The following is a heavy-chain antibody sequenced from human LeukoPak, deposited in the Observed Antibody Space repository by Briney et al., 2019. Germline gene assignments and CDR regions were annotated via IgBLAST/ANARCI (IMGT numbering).Heavy chain of an antibody. CDR2: IYYSGSS. V-gene: IGHV4-39*01. CDR3: ARHEYSGSYYGLSWFDP. CDR1: GGSISSSGYY. Sequence: PSETLSLTCTVSGGSISSSGYYWGWIRQPPGKGLEWIASIYYSGSSYYNPSLKSRVTISVDTSKNQLSLKLSSLTAADTAVYYCARHEYSGSYYGLSWFDPWGQGTLVTVSS. J-gene: IGHJ5*02. D-gene: IGHD1-26*01.